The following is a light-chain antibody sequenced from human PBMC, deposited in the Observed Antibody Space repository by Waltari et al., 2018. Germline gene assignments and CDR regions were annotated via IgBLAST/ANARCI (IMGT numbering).Light chain of an antibody. J-gene: IGKJ4*01. Sequence: SNRASQGVRSSSSDLGQQKPGHAPRIGIYGISNKTTVFPDRFSGSGSGTDFTLTISRLESEDFAMYYCQQYHGSVHTFRGGTKVEL. CDR3: QQYHGSVHT. CDR2: GIS. V-gene: IGKV3-20*01. CDR1: QGVRSSS.